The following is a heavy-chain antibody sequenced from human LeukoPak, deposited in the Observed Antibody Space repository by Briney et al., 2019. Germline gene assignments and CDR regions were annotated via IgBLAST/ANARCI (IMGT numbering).Heavy chain of an antibody. CDR3: ARDRVVPAAIVYYYGMDV. J-gene: IGHJ6*02. D-gene: IGHD2-2*02. V-gene: IGHV3-7*01. CDR1: GFTFSSYW. CDR2: IKQDGSEK. Sequence: GGSLRLSCAASGFTFSSYWMTWVRQAPGKGLEWVANIKQDGSEKYYVDSVKGRFTISRDNAKNSLDLQMNSLRAEDTAVYYCARDRVVPAAIVYYYGMDVWGQGTTVTVSS.